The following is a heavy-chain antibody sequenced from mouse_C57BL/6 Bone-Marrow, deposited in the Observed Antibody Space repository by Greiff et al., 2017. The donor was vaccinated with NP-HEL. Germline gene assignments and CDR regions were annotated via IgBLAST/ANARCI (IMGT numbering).Heavy chain of an antibody. CDR2: INSDGGST. V-gene: IGHV5-2*01. CDR1: EYEFPSHD. D-gene: IGHD2-4*01. Sequence: EVKVVESGGGLLQPGESLKLSCESNEYEFPSHDMSWVRKTPEKRLELVAAINSDGGSTYYPDTMERRFIISRDNTKKTLYLQMSSLRSEDTALYYCARRMITTGYYFDYWGQGTTLTVSS. J-gene: IGHJ2*01. CDR3: ARRMITTGYYFDY.